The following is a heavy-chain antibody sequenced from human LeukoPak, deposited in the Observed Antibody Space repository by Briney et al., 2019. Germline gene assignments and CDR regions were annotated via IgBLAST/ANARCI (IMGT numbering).Heavy chain of an antibody. CDR1: GDSVSNKNTA. Sequence: SQTLPLTCAISGDSVSNKNTAWNWIRQCPSRGLEWLGRTYYRSKWHNTYAASVKSRITINPDTSKNQFSLQLNSVTPEDTAVYYCARDSNVEFDYWGQGTLVTVSS. CDR3: ARDSNVEFDY. CDR2: TYYRSKWHN. J-gene: IGHJ4*02. V-gene: IGHV6-1*01.